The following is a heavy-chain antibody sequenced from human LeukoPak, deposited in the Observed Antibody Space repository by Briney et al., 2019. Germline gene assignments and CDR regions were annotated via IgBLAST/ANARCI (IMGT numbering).Heavy chain of an antibody. J-gene: IGHJ3*02. V-gene: IGHV3-30*03. CDR1: GFTFSSYG. CDR3: ATRGYGIAKDYAFDI. D-gene: IGHD5-12*01. Sequence: GGSLRLSCAASGFTFSSYGMHWVRQAPGKGLEWVAVISYDGSNKYYADSVKGRFTISRDNSKNTLYLQMNSLRAEDTAVYYCATRGYGIAKDYAFDIWGQGTMVTVSS. CDR2: ISYDGSNK.